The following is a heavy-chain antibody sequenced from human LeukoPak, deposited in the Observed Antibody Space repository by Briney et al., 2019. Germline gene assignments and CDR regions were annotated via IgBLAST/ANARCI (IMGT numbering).Heavy chain of an antibody. CDR1: GFTFGDYA. CDR3: SYDFWSGYYPSLDY. Sequence: PGGSLRLSCTASGFTFGDYAMSWVRQAPGKGLEWVGFIRSKAYGGTTEYAASAKGRLTISRDDSKSIAYLQMNSLKTEDTAVYYCSYDFWSGYYPSLDYWGQGTLVTVSS. CDR2: IRSKAYGGTT. J-gene: IGHJ4*02. V-gene: IGHV3-49*04. D-gene: IGHD3-3*01.